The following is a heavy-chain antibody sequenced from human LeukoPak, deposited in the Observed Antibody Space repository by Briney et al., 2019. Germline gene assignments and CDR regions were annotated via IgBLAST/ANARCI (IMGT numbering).Heavy chain of an antibody. J-gene: IGHJ5*02. CDR2: KNHNSGNP. CDR1: VYTFTSYD. D-gene: IGHD3-3*01. V-gene: IGHV1-8*01. CDR3: ARAVVESYYDFWSGYSSRGWFDP. Sequence: EASVNVSCKASVYTFTSYDINWVRQATRQELEGMGWKNHNSGNPGKAQKFQGRVTMIRNTSISTAYMELSSMRSEDTAVYYCARAVVESYYDFWSGYSSRGWFDPWVQGTLVTVSS.